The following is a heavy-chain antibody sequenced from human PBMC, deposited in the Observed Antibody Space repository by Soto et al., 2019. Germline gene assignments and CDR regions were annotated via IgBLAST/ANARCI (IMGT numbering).Heavy chain of an antibody. D-gene: IGHD2-15*01. V-gene: IGHV3-9*01. J-gene: IGHJ3*02. CDR2: ISWNSGSI. Sequence: PGGSLRLSCAASGFTFDDYAMHWVRQAPGKGLEWVSGISWNSGSIGYADSVKGRFTISRDNANNSLYLQMNSLRAEDTALYYCAKTHDCSGGSCYSSAFDIWGEGTMVTVSS. CDR3: AKTHDCSGGSCYSSAFDI. CDR1: GFTFDDYA.